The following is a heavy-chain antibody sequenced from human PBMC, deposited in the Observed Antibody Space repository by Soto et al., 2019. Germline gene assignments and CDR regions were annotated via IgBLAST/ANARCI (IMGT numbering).Heavy chain of an antibody. CDR3: ARVVGALGHWFDP. CDR2: ISAYNGNT. J-gene: IGHJ5*02. CDR1: GYTFTSYG. D-gene: IGHD1-26*01. V-gene: IGHV1-18*01. Sequence: QVQLEQSGAEVKKPGASVKVSCKASGYTFTSYGISWVRQAPGQGLEWMGRISAYNGNTNYAQKLQGRVTXTXDAXTSTAYMELRSLRSDDTAVYYCARVVGALGHWFDPWGQGTLVTVSS.